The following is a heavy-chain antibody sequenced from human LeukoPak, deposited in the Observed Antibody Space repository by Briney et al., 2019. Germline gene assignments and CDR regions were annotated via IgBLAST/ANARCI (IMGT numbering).Heavy chain of an antibody. Sequence: SENVSHKASVYTFHRYGISWVRQAPAHGLEGVGWNSAYKGNTTYAQKLQGRVTMTTDTSTSTGYMELRSLRSDDTAVYYCARDRPGIRVPDYWGQGTLVTVSS. D-gene: IGHD2/OR15-2a*01. CDR3: ARDRPGIRVPDY. J-gene: IGHJ4*02. CDR1: VYTFHRYG. V-gene: IGHV1-18*01. CDR2: NSAYKGNT.